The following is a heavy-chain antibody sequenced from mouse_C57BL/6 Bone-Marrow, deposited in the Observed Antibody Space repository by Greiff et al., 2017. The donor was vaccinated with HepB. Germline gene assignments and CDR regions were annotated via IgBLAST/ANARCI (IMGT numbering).Heavy chain of an antibody. CDR2: IRSKSSNYAT. D-gene: IGHD1-1*01. CDR1: GFTFNTYA. Sequence: EVQLVESGGGLVQPKGSLKLSCAASGFTFNTYAMHWVRQAPGKGLEWVARIRSKSSNYATYYADSVKDRFTISRDDSQSMLYLQMNNLKTEDTAMYYCVRDPYYYGSSYVGWYFDVWGTGTTVTVSS. J-gene: IGHJ1*03. CDR3: VRDPYYYGSSYVGWYFDV. V-gene: IGHV10-3*01.